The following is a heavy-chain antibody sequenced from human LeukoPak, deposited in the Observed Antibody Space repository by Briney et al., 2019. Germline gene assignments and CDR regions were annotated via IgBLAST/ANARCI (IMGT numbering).Heavy chain of an antibody. Sequence: SETLSLTCAVYGGSFSGYYWSWIRQPPGEGLEWIGEIYLGGSTNYRPSLKSRVTMSLDTSKNQFALTLSSVAAAGTAISYFSRWLRGWPYFYGMDVWGQGTTVTVSS. CDR2: IYLGGST. CDR1: GGSFSGYY. D-gene: IGHD5-24*01. CDR3: SRWLRGWPYFYGMDV. J-gene: IGHJ6*02. V-gene: IGHV4-34*01.